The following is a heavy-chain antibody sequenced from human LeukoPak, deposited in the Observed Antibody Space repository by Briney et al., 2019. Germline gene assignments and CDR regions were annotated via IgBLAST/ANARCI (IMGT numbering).Heavy chain of an antibody. V-gene: IGHV3-48*02. D-gene: IGHD6-19*01. CDR3: ARSVIAVAGYDAFDI. CDR2: ISSRSFTI. J-gene: IGHJ3*02. Sequence: PGGSLRLSCAASGFTFSAYSMNWVRQAPGKGLDWVSYISSRSFTIYYADSVKGRFTISRDNAKNSLYLEMNSLRDEDTAVYYWARSVIAVAGYDAFDIWAKGTVVTVSS. CDR1: GFTFSAYS.